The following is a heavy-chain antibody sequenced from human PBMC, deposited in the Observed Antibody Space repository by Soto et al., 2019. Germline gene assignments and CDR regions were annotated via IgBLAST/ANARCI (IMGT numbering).Heavy chain of an antibody. Sequence: GASVKVSCKASGYTFSNYGISWVRQAPGQGLEWMGRISAYNGNTNYAQKLQGRVTMTTDTSTSTAYMELRSLRSDDTAVYYCARVVGALGHWFDPWGQGTLVTVSS. CDR2: ISAYNGNT. CDR1: GYTFSNYG. V-gene: IGHV1-18*04. J-gene: IGHJ5*02. CDR3: ARVVGALGHWFDP. D-gene: IGHD1-26*01.